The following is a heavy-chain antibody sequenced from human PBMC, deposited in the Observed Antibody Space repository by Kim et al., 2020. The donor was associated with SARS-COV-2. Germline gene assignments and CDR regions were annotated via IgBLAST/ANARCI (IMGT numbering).Heavy chain of an antibody. V-gene: IGHV4-34*01. CDR3: ARGQNFPSVVTAIPTVSRWFDP. CDR1: GGSFSGYY. J-gene: IGHJ5*02. D-gene: IGHD2-21*02. Sequence: SETLSLTCAVYGGSFSGYYWSWIRQPPGKGLEWIGEINHSGSTNYNPSLKSRVTISVDTSKNQFSLKLSSVTAADTAVYYCARGQNFPSVVTAIPTVSRWFDPWGQGTLVTVSS. CDR2: INHSGST.